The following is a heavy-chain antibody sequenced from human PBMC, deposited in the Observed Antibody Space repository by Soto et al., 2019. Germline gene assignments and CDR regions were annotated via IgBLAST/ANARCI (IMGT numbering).Heavy chain of an antibody. J-gene: IGHJ4*02. CDR3: ARDATSGYSYGGDY. V-gene: IGHV3-33*01. CDR1: GFTFSSYG. Sequence: QVQLVESGGGVVQPGRSLRLSCAASGFTFSSYGMHWVRQAPGKGLEWVAVIWYDGSNKYYADSVKGRFTISRDNSKNTVYLEMTSLRAEDTAVYYCARDATSGYSYGGDYWGQGTLVTVSS. D-gene: IGHD5-18*01. CDR2: IWYDGSNK.